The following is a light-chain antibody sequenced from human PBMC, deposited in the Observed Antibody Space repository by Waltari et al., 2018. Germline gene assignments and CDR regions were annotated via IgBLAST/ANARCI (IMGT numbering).Light chain of an antibody. CDR2: ENN. CDR3: GTWDSSLSVWV. Sequence: QSVLTQPPSVSAAPGQKVTISCSGSSSNIGNNYVPWYQQRPGTAPKLLIYENNKRPSGIPDRFSGSKSGTSATLGITGLQTGDEADYYCGTWDSSLSVWVFGGGTKLTVL. V-gene: IGLV1-51*02. J-gene: IGLJ3*02. CDR1: SSNIGNNY.